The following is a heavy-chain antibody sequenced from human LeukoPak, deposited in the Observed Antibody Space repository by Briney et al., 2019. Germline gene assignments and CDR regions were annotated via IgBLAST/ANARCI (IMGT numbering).Heavy chain of an antibody. CDR2: TYYRSRWYC. V-gene: IGHV6-1*01. Sequence: SQTLSLTCAISGDSVSSNTAAWYWIRQSPSRGLEWLGRTYYRSRWYCEYAVSVRSRITINADTSKNHFSLQLNSVTPDDTAVYYCARDPSGDQGLDSWGQGTLVTVSS. CDR1: GDSVSSNTAA. D-gene: IGHD3-10*01. J-gene: IGHJ4*02. CDR3: ARDPSGDQGLDS.